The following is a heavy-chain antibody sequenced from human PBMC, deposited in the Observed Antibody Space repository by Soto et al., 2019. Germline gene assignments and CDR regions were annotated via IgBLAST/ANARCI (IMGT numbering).Heavy chain of an antibody. V-gene: IGHV4-4*02. CDR1: GGSISSSNW. J-gene: IGHJ4*02. Sequence: SETLSLTCAVSGGSISSSNWWSWVRQPPGKGLEWIGEIYHSGSTNYNPSLKSRVTISVDKSKNQFSLKLSSVTAADTAVYYCASYDFWSGYYGNFDYWGQGTLVTVSS. CDR2: IYHSGST. D-gene: IGHD3-3*01. CDR3: ASYDFWSGYYGNFDY.